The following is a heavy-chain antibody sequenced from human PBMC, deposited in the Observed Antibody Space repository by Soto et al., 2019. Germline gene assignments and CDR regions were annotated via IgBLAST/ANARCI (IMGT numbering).Heavy chain of an antibody. Sequence: SETLSLTCTVSGGSISDDSWTWIRQSPGKTMDWIGYIYYSGGTIYNPSLESRVVFSVDTSKNQISLKVTSVTVADTAVYYCSRVRTSLDFYYYYMDVWGKGTTVTVS. V-gene: IGHV4-59*08. CDR3: SRVRTSLDFYYYYMDV. CDR2: IYYSGGT. D-gene: IGHD2-2*01. CDR1: GGSISDDS. J-gene: IGHJ6*03.